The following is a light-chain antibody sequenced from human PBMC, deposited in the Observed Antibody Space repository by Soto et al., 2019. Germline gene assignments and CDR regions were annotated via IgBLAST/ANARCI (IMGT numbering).Light chain of an antibody. Sequence: DIQMTQSPSTLSASVGDRVTITCRASQSFNTWLAWYQQKPGKAPNLLIYKASSLASGVPSRFSGSGSGTEFTLTISSLQPDDLATYYCQQYNSFPWTLGQGTKVEIK. J-gene: IGKJ1*01. CDR1: QSFNTW. CDR2: KAS. CDR3: QQYNSFPWT. V-gene: IGKV1-5*03.